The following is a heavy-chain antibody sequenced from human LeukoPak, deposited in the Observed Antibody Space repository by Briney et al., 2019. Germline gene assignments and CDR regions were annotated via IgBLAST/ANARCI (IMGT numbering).Heavy chain of an antibody. V-gene: IGHV1-8*01. CDR3: ARGGYSSSWYRAVYYYYYMDV. J-gene: IGHJ6*03. CDR2: MNPNSGNT. Sequence: GASVKVSCKASGYTFTSYDINWVRQATGQGLEWMGWMNPNSGNTGYAQKFQGRVTMTRNTSISTAYMELSSLRSEDTAVSYCARGGYSSSWYRAVYYYYYMDVWGKGTTVTVSS. D-gene: IGHD6-13*01. CDR1: GYTFTSYD.